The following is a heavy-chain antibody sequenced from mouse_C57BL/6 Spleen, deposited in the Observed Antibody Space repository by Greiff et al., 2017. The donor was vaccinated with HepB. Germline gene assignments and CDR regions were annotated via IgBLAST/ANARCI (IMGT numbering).Heavy chain of an antibody. V-gene: IGHV1-85*01. D-gene: IGHD1-1*01. CDR3: ARSPSYYYGSSWYFDV. CDR1: GYTFTSYD. CDR2: IYPRDGST. Sequence: VQLQQSGPELVKPGASVKLSCKASGYTFTSYDINWVKQRPGQGLEWIGWIYPRDGSTKYNEKFKGKATLTVDTSSSTAYMELHSLTSEDSAVYFCARSPSYYYGSSWYFDVWGTGTTVTVSS. J-gene: IGHJ1*03.